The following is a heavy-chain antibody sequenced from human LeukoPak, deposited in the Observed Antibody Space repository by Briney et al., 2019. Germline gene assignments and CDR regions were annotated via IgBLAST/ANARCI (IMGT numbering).Heavy chain of an antibody. V-gene: IGHV3-43*01. CDR1: GFTFEDYN. D-gene: IGHD5-24*01. CDR2: ISWDGRST. J-gene: IGHJ4*02. CDR3: ARGSTISMVY. Sequence: GGSLRLSCAASGFTFEDYNMHWVRQVPGKGLEWVSLISWDGRSTYYADSVKGRFTISRDNSKNSLYVQMNSLRTEDTALYYCARGSTISMVYWGQGTLVTVSS.